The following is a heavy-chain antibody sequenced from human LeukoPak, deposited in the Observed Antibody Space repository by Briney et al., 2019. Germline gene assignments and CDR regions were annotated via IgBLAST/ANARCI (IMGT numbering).Heavy chain of an antibody. J-gene: IGHJ6*02. CDR1: GGAFSSYA. V-gene: IGHV1-69*13. CDR3: ARSYYYDSSGYPLAGMDV. CDR2: IIPIFGTA. Sequence: SVKVSCKASGGAFSSYAISWVRQAPGQGLEWMGGIIPIFGTANYAQKFQGRVTITADESTSTAYMELSSLRSEDTAVYYCARSYYYDSSGYPLAGMDVWGQGTTVTVSS. D-gene: IGHD3-22*01.